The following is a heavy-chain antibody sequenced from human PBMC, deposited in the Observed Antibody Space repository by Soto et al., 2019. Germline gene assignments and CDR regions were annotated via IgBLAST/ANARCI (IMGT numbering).Heavy chain of an antibody. V-gene: IGHV4-59*01. Sequence: SETLSLTCTVSGGSISSYYWSWIRQPPGKGLEWIGYIYYSGSTNYNPSLKSRVTISVDTSKNQFSLKLSSVTAADTAVYYCARVFRGYDFVYYYYMDVWGKGTTVTVSS. J-gene: IGHJ6*03. CDR2: IYYSGST. D-gene: IGHD5-12*01. CDR1: GGSISSYY. CDR3: ARVFRGYDFVYYYYMDV.